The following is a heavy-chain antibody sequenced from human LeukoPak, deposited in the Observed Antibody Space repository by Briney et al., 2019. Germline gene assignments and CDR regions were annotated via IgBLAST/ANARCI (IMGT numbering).Heavy chain of an antibody. Sequence: SETLSLTCAVSGGSISSYYWSWIRQPPGKGLEWIGYIYYSGSTNYNPSLKSRVTISVDTSKNQFSLKLSSVTAADTAVYYCARRAGDILTGPNWFDPWGQGTLVTVSS. V-gene: IGHV4-59*08. CDR1: GGSISSYY. CDR2: IYYSGST. D-gene: IGHD3-9*01. J-gene: IGHJ5*02. CDR3: ARRAGDILTGPNWFDP.